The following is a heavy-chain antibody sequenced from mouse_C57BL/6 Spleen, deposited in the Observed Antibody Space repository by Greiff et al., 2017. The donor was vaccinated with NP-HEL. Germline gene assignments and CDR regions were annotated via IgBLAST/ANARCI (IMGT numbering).Heavy chain of an antibody. J-gene: IGHJ2*01. D-gene: IGHD1-1*01. Sequence: QVQLKQPGAELVKPGASVKLSCKASGYTFTSYWMQWVKQRPGQGLEWIGEIDPSDSYTNYNQKFKGKATLTVDTSSSTAYMQLSSLTSEDSAVYYCARVPYYYGSSYFDYWGQGTTLTVSS. CDR3: ARVPYYYGSSYFDY. CDR2: IDPSDSYT. CDR1: GYTFTSYW. V-gene: IGHV1-50*01.